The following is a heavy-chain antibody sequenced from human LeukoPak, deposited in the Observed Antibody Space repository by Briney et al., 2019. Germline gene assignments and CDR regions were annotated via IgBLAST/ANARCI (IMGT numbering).Heavy chain of an antibody. D-gene: IGHD7-27*01. CDR3: AKATTVNWGGYFDY. J-gene: IGHJ4*02. Sequence: GRSLRLSCAASGFTFSSYGMHWVRQAPGKGLEWVAVISYDGSNKYYADSVKGRFTISRDNSKNTLYLQMNSLRAEDTAVYYCAKATTVNWGGYFDYWGQGTLVTVSS. CDR2: ISYDGSNK. V-gene: IGHV3-30*18. CDR1: GFTFSSYG.